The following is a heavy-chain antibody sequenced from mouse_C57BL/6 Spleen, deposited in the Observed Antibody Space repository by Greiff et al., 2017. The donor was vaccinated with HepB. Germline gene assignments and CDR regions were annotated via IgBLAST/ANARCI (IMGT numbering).Heavy chain of an antibody. J-gene: IGHJ1*03. Sequence: VQLQQSGAELVRPGTSVKMSCKASGYTFTNYWIGWAKQRPGHGLEWIGDIYPGGGYTNYNEKFKGKATLTADKSSSTAYMQFSSLTSEDSAIYYCARGAIGYDYDVSWYFDVWGTGTTVTGSS. D-gene: IGHD2-4*01. CDR2: IYPGGGYT. CDR3: ARGAIGYDYDVSWYFDV. V-gene: IGHV1-63*01. CDR1: GYTFTNYW.